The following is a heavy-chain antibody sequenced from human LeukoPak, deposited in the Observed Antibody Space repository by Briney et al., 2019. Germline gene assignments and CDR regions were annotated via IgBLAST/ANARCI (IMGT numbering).Heavy chain of an antibody. CDR1: GFTFSRYG. Sequence: GGSLRLSCAASGFTFSRYGMHWVRQAPGKGLEWVANIKEDGSEKYYVDSVRGRFTISRDNAKNSLYLHMNSLRAEDTAVYYCARVHHSSSWGTDDCWGQGTLVTVSS. D-gene: IGHD6-13*01. J-gene: IGHJ4*02. V-gene: IGHV3-7*01. CDR3: ARVHHSSSWGTDDC. CDR2: IKEDGSEK.